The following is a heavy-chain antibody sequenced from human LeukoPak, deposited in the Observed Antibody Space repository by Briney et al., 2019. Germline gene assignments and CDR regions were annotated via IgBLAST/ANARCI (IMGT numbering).Heavy chain of an antibody. CDR2: ISGRGNTI. Sequence: GSLRLSCAASGFTFSSYNMNWVRQAPGKGLEWVSYISGRGNTIKYADSVKGRFTISRDNGKNSLYLHMSSLRAEDTAVYYCARDPPALEDFDYWGQGTQVTVSS. CDR3: ARDPPALEDFDY. J-gene: IGHJ4*02. V-gene: IGHV3-48*04. CDR1: GFTFSSYN.